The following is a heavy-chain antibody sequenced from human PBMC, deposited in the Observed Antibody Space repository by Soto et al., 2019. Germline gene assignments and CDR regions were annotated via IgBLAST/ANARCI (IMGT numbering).Heavy chain of an antibody. D-gene: IGHD6-6*01. CDR3: AADPNSSSFYYYGMDV. CDR1: GFTFTSSA. Sequence: QMQLVQSGPEVKKPGTSVKVSCKASGFTFTSSAVQWVRQARGQRLEWIGWIVVGSGNTNYAQKFQERGTITRDMSTSTAYMELSSLRSEDTAVYYCAADPNSSSFYYYGMDVWGQGTTVTVSS. V-gene: IGHV1-58*01. J-gene: IGHJ6*02. CDR2: IVVGSGNT.